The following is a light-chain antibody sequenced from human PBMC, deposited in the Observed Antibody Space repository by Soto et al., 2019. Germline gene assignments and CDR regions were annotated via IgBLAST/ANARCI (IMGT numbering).Light chain of an antibody. J-gene: IGKJ4*01. CDR1: QSVTSR. CDR2: GAS. V-gene: IGKV1-5*01. CDR3: QQYNSYSLT. Sequence: DIQMTQSHSTLSASVGDRVTITCRASQSVTSRWAWYQQKPGKAPKLMIYGASNLESGVPSRFSGSGSGTEFTLTIISLQPDDFASYYCQQYNSYSLTFGGGTTVEIK.